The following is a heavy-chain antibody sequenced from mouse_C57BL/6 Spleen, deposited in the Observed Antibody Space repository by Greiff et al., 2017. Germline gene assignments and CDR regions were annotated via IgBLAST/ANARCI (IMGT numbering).Heavy chain of an antibody. V-gene: IGHV7-1*01. Sequence: EVKVVESGGGLVQSGRSLRLSCATSGFTFSDFYMEWVRQAPGKGLEWIAASRNKANDYTTEYSASVKGRFIVSRDTSQSILYLQMNALRAEDTAIYYCARDGGVYYAMDYWGQGTSVTVSS. CDR2: SRNKANDYTT. CDR1: GFTFSDFY. J-gene: IGHJ4*01. CDR3: ARDGGVYYAMDY.